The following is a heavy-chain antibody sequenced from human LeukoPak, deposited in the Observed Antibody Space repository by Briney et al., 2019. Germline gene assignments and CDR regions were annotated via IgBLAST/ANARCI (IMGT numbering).Heavy chain of an antibody. CDR1: GGSISSNNYY. J-gene: IGHJ4*02. CDR3: VNSSPGGGWLVSGNFDY. Sequence: SETLSLTCTVSGGSISSNNYYWGWIRQPPGKGLEWIGSIYYSGSTYYNPSLKSRVTISVDTSKNQFSLKLSSVTAADTAIYYCVNSSPGGGWLVSGNFDYWGQGTLVTVSS. V-gene: IGHV4-39*01. CDR2: IYYSGST. D-gene: IGHD6-19*01.